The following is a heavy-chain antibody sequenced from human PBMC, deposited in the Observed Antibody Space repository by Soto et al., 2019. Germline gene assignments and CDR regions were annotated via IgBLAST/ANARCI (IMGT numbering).Heavy chain of an antibody. Sequence: ASVKVSCKASGYTFTNYAMHWVRQAPGQRLEWMGWINAGNGNTKYSQKFQGRVTITRDTSASTAYMELSSLRSEDTAVYYCARAGVGLWFGELLSSYNWFDPWGQGTLVTVSS. V-gene: IGHV1-3*01. CDR3: ARAGVGLWFGELLSSYNWFDP. D-gene: IGHD3-10*01. CDR2: INAGNGNT. CDR1: GYTFTNYA. J-gene: IGHJ5*02.